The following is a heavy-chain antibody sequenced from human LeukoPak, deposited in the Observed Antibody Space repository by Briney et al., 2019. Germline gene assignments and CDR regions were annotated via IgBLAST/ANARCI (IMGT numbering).Heavy chain of an antibody. V-gene: IGHV4-59*08. CDR1: GGSISSYY. CDR3: ARSEGWLQYYYFDH. J-gene: IGHJ4*02. CDR2: IYHSGST. Sequence: KPSETLSLTCTVSGGSISSYYWSWIRQPPGKGLEWIGYIYHSGSTNYNPSLKSRVTISVDTSKNQFSLELSSVTAADTAVYYCARSEGWLQYYYFDHWGQGTLVTVSS. D-gene: IGHD5-24*01.